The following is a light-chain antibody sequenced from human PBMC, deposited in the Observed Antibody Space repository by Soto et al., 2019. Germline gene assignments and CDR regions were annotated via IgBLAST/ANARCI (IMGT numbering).Light chain of an antibody. CDR1: QSVSSSS. V-gene: IGKV3-20*01. CDR2: GAS. CDR3: QQYGSSPLT. Sequence: EIVMTQSPDTLSLSPGERATLPCRASQSVSSSSLAWYQQKPGQAPRLLIYGASSRATGIPDRFSGSGSGTDFTLTISRLEPADFAVYYCQQYGSSPLTFGGGTKV. J-gene: IGKJ4*01.